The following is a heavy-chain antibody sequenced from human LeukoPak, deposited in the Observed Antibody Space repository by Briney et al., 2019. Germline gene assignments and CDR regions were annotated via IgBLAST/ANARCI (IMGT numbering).Heavy chain of an antibody. D-gene: IGHD1-1*01. CDR3: ARELPEPGSPGAFDY. CDR1: GFTFSSYW. Sequence: GGSLRLSCAASGFTFSSYWMSWVRQAPGKGLEWVANIKQDGSEKYYVDSVKGRFTISRDNAKNSLYLQMNSLRAEDTAVYYCARELPEPGSPGAFDYWGQGTLVTVSS. V-gene: IGHV3-7*01. J-gene: IGHJ4*02. CDR2: IKQDGSEK.